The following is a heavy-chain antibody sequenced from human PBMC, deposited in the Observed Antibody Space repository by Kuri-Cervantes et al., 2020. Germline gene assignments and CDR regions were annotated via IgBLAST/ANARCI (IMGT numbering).Heavy chain of an antibody. J-gene: IGHJ4*02. CDR3: ARGLKYGYTGVLDY. V-gene: IGHV1-18*01. CDR1: GYTFTSYG. D-gene: IGHD5-18*01. CDR2: ISADNGNT. Sequence: ASVKVSCKASGYTFTSYGMSWVRQAPGQGLEWMGWISADNGNTNYEQKFQGRVTMTTDTTTSTAYMELSSLRSEDTAVYYCARGLKYGYTGVLDYWGQGTLVTVSS.